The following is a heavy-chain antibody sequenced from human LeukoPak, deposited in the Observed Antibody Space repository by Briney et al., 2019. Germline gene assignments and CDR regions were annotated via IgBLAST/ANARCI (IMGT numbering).Heavy chain of an antibody. CDR2: IKQDGSEK. D-gene: IGHD6-13*01. V-gene: IGHV3-7*01. CDR3: AREGGIAAGRYFDY. J-gene: IGHJ4*02. CDR1: GFTFSSYW. Sequence: GGSLRLSCAASGFTFSSYWMSWVRQAPGKGLEWVANIKQDGSEKCYVDSVKGRFTISRDNAKNSLYLQMNSLRAEDTAVYYCAREGGIAAGRYFDYWGQGPLVTVSS.